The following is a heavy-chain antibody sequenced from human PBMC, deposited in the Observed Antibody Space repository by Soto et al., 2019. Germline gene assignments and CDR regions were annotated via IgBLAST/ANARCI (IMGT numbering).Heavy chain of an antibody. D-gene: IGHD3-22*01. CDR3: AAWGGRTYYYDSSGYRDAFDI. J-gene: IGHJ3*02. V-gene: IGHV1-58*01. CDR1: GFTFTSSA. Sequence: SVKVSCKASGFTFTSSAVQWVRQARGQRLEWIGWIVVGSGNTNYAQKFQERVTITRDMSTSTAYMELSSLRSEDTAVYYCAAWGGRTYYYDSSGYRDAFDIWGQGTMVTVS. CDR2: IVVGSGNT.